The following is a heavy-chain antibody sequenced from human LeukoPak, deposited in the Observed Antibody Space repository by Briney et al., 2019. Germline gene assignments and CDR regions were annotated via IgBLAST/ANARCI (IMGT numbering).Heavy chain of an antibody. V-gene: IGHV1-69*06. D-gene: IGHD5-18*01. Sequence: SVKVSCKASGGTFSSYAVSWVRQAPGQGLEWMGGIIPIFGTANYAQKFQGRVTITADKSTSTAYMELSSLRSEDTAVYYCARAREIGYSYGPSSLDYWGQGTLVTVSS. CDR2: IIPIFGTA. CDR3: ARAREIGYSYGPSSLDY. CDR1: GGTFSSYA. J-gene: IGHJ4*02.